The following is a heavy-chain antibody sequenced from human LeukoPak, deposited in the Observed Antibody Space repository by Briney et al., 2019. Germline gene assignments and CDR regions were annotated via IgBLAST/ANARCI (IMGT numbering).Heavy chain of an antibody. CDR3: AKLTTH. CDR2: ISGSGGTA. Sequence: PGGSLRLSCVASGFTFSGSTMSWVRQAPGKGLEWVSAISGSGGTAYYADSVKGRFTTSRDNSKNTLYLQMNSLRAEDAAVYFCAKLTTHWGQGTLVTVSS. J-gene: IGHJ4*02. CDR1: GFTFSGST. V-gene: IGHV3-23*01. D-gene: IGHD1-14*01.